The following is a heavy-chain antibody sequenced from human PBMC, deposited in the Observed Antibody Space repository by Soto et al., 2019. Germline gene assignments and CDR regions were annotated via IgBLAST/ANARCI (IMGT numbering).Heavy chain of an antibody. CDR1: GGSFSGYY. CDR3: ASSANDAFDI. Sequence: SDTLSLTCAVYGGSFSGYYWSWIRQPPGKGLEWIGEINHSGSTNYNPSLKSRVTISVDTSKNQFSLKLSSVTAADTDVYYCASSANDAFDIWGQGTMVNVS. CDR2: INHSGST. V-gene: IGHV4-34*01. J-gene: IGHJ3*02.